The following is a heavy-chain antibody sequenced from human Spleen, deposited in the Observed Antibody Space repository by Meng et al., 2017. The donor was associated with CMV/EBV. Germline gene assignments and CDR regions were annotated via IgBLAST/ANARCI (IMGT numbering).Heavy chain of an antibody. CDR1: YTFTSYG. D-gene: IGHD3-22*01. V-gene: IGHV1-18*04. CDR3: ARVPTPYYYDSSGPFDY. J-gene: IGHJ4*02. Sequence: YTFTSYGVSWVRQAPGQGLEWMGWIRTYNDNTNYAQKFQGRVTMTTDTSTSTAYMELRSPRSDDTAVYYCARVPTPYYYDSSGPFDYWGQGTLVTVSS. CDR2: IRTYNDNT.